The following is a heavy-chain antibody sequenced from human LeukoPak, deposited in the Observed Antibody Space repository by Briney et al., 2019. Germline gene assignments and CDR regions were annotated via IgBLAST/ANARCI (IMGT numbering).Heavy chain of an antibody. Sequence: GGSLRPSCAASGFTFSSYAMSWVRQAPGKGLDWVSSINGGGGSTYYADSVKGRFTISRDNSKNTLYLQMNSLRAEDTAVYYCAKDNPTYYDILTGYYKGGIDYWGQGTLVTVSS. V-gene: IGHV3-23*01. CDR1: GFTFSSYA. CDR3: AKDNPTYYDILTGYYKGGIDY. J-gene: IGHJ4*02. CDR2: INGGGGST. D-gene: IGHD3-9*01.